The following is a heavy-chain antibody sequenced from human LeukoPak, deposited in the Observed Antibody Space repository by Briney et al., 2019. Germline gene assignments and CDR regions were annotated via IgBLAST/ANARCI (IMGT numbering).Heavy chain of an antibody. J-gene: IGHJ4*02. V-gene: IGHV3-21*01. Sequence: VESLRLSCAASGFTFSSYAMTWVRQVPGKGLEWVSSISSSSSYIYYADSVKGRFTISRDNAKNSLYLQMNSLRAEDTAVYYCVRGYYGSGSYSVCYWGQGTLVTVSS. CDR3: VRGYYGSGSYSVCY. CDR1: GFTFSSYA. D-gene: IGHD3-10*01. CDR2: ISSSSSYI.